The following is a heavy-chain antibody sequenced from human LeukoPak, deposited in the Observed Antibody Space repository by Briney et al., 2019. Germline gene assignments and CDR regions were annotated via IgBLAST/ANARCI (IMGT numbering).Heavy chain of an antibody. CDR2: IYPGDSDT. D-gene: IGHD6-13*01. CDR3: ARCIAAGGSRWTDF. V-gene: IGHV5-51*01. CDR1: GYSFPTYW. Sequence: PGESLQISCRGSGYSFPTYWIGWVRQMPGKGLEWMGIIYPGDSDTRYSPSFQGQVTISADKSISTAYLQWSSLKASDTAMYYCARCIAAGGSRWTDFWGQGTLVTVSS. J-gene: IGHJ4*02.